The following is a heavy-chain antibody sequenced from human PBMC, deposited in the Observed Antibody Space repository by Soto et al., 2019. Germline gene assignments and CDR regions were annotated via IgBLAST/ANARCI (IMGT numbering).Heavy chain of an antibody. Sequence: QVQLVESGGDVVQPGWSLRLSCAVSGFTFSSYAMHWVRQAPGKGLEWVAVISYDGSNKYYADSVKGRFTISRDNSKNTLYLQMNSLRAEDTAVYYCARHKRDLRFLEWSYYFDYWGQGTLVTVSS. CDR1: GFTFSSYA. J-gene: IGHJ4*02. CDR3: ARHKRDLRFLEWSYYFDY. D-gene: IGHD3-3*01. V-gene: IGHV3-30-3*01. CDR2: ISYDGSNK.